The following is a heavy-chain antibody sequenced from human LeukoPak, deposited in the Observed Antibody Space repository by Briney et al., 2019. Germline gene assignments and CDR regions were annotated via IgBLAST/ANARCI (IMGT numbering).Heavy chain of an antibody. CDR2: INHSGST. V-gene: IGHV4-34*01. Sequence: SETLSLTCAVYGGSFSGYYWSWIRQPPGKGLEWIGEINHSGSTNYNPSLKSRVTISVDTSKNQFSLKLSSVTAADTAVYYCARLAYSSRDYWGQGTLVTVSS. CDR3: ARLAYSSRDY. J-gene: IGHJ4*02. D-gene: IGHD6-19*01. CDR1: GGSFSGYY.